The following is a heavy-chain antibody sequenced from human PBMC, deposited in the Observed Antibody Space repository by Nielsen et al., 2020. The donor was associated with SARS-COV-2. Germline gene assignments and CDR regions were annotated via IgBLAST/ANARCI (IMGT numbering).Heavy chain of an antibody. Sequence: APVKVSCKASGYTFTSYDINWVRQATGQGLEWMGWMNPNSGNTGYAQKFQGRVTMTRNTSISTAYMELSSLRSEDTAVYYCARGNYDFWSGYPYYYYGMDVWGQGTTVTVSS. V-gene: IGHV1-8*01. CDR2: MNPNSGNT. CDR1: GYTFTSYD. D-gene: IGHD3-3*01. CDR3: ARGNYDFWSGYPYYYYGMDV. J-gene: IGHJ6*02.